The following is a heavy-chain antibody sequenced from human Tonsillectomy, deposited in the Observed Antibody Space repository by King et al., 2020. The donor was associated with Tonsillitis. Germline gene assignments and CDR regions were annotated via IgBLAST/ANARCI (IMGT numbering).Heavy chain of an antibody. CDR1: GFTFSSYE. D-gene: IGHD3-22*01. CDR2: ISSSGSTI. CDR3: AREGIDYYYSSGYYRVDAFDI. Sequence: EVQLVESGGGLVQPGGSLRLSCAASGFTFSSYEMNWVRQAPGKGLEWVSYISSSGSTIYYADAVKGRFTISRDNAKNSLYLQMNSLRAEDTAVYYCAREGIDYYYSSGYYRVDAFDIWGQGTMVTVSS. J-gene: IGHJ3*02. V-gene: IGHV3-48*03.